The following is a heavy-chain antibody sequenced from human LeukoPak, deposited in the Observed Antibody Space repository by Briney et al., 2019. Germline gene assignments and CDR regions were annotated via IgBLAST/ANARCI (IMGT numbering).Heavy chain of an antibody. CDR3: ARFHVALVAYSGTSYFDY. Sequence: PGGSLRLSCAASGFTFSSYAMNWVRQAPGKGLEWVSSISSSSSSMYYADSVKGRFTISRDNAKNSLYLQMNSLRAEDTALYYCARFHVALVAYSGTSYFDYWGQGTLVTVSS. CDR1: GFTFSSYA. CDR2: ISSSSSSM. V-gene: IGHV3-21*06. J-gene: IGHJ4*02. D-gene: IGHD1-26*01.